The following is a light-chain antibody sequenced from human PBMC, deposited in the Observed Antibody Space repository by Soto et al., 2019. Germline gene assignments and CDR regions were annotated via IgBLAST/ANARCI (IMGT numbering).Light chain of an antibody. CDR1: QAIRND. CDR3: LQYYSYPQT. Sequence: DIQMTQSPSSLSASVGDRVTITFRASQAIRNDLAWYQQKPGKAPERLIYVASSLQSGVPSRFSGSGSGTEFSLAITSLQPEDFATYYCLQYYSYPQTFGQGTKVDIK. J-gene: IGKJ1*01. V-gene: IGKV1-17*01. CDR2: VAS.